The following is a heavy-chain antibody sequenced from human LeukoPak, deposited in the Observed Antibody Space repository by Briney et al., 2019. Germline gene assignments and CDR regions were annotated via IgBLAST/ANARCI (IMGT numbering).Heavy chain of an antibody. CDR1: GGTFSSYA. Sequence: ASVKVSCKASGGTFSSYAISWVRQAPGQGLEWMGGIIPIFGTANYAQKFQGRVTITTDESTSTAYMELSSLRSEDTAVYYCARGEFDFWKSRHYYFFFIDVWGKGTTVTVSS. J-gene: IGHJ6*03. D-gene: IGHD3-3*01. CDR2: IIPIFGTA. CDR3: ARGEFDFWKSRHYYFFFIDV. V-gene: IGHV1-69*05.